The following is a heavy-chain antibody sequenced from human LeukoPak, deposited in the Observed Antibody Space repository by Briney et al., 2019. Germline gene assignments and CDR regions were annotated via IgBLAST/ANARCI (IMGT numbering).Heavy chain of an antibody. J-gene: IGHJ6*02. V-gene: IGHV3-48*03. CDR1: GFTFSSYE. D-gene: IGHD2-8*01. CDR3: ARDVWVGYYSSGMDV. Sequence: GGSLRLSCAASGFTFSSYEMNWVRQAPGKGLDGVSYISSSGSTIYYADSLKGRFTLSRDNAENSLYLQMNSLRAEDTAVYYCARDVWVGYYSSGMDVWGQGTTVTVSS. CDR2: ISSSGSTI.